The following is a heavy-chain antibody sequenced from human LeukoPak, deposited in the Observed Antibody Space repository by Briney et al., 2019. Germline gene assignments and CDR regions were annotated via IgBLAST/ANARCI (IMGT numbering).Heavy chain of an antibody. CDR2: ISAYTGNT. CDR3: ARDKMSPPDYGGNLNEGAFDI. V-gene: IGHV1-18*01. Sequence: ASVKVSCKASGYTFTSYGISWVRQAPGQGLEWMGRISAYTGNTNYAQKLQGRVTMTRDMSTSTVYMELSSLRSEDTAVYYCARDKMSPPDYGGNLNEGAFDIWGQGTMVTVSS. CDR1: GYTFTSYG. J-gene: IGHJ3*02. D-gene: IGHD4-23*01.